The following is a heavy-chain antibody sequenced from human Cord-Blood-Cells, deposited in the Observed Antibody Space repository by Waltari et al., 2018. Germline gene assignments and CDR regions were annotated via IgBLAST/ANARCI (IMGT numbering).Heavy chain of an antibody. CDR3: AGPSRGHHLYYFDY. V-gene: IGHV4-39*01. J-gene: IGHJ4*02. CDR2: ISYSGTT. CDR1: GGSISSSSYY. Sequence: QLQLQESGPGLVKPSETLSLTCTVSGGSISSSSYYWVWIRQPPGKGLEWIGSISYSGTTYYTPSLKSAVTISVDAAKNQFCLRLSSVTAADAAGYYCAGPSRGHHLYYFDYWGQGTLVTVSS.